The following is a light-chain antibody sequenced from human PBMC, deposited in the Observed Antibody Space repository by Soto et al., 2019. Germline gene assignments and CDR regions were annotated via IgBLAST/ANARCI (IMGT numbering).Light chain of an antibody. Sequence: DIQMTQSPSTLSASVGDRVTITCRASQTINSYLAWYQQKPGKAPNLLISKTSNLESGVPSRFSGSGSGTEFTLTISSLQPDDFATYYCQHCESYCTFGQGTKLDIK. CDR1: QTINSY. CDR3: QHCESYCT. J-gene: IGKJ2*02. V-gene: IGKV1-5*03. CDR2: KTS.